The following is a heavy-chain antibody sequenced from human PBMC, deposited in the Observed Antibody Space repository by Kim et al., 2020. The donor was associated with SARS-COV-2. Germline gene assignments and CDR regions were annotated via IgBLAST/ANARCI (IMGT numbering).Heavy chain of an antibody. CDR3: ARDIYYYGMDV. Sequence: KYYADSVKGRFTSSRDNSKNTLYLQMNSLRAEDTAVYYCARDIYYYGMDVWGQGTTVTVSS. CDR2: K. J-gene: IGHJ6*02. V-gene: IGHV3-33*01.